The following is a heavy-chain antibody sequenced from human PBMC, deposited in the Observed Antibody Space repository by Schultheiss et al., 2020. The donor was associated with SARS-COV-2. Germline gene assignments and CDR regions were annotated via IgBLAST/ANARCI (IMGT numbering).Heavy chain of an antibody. Sequence: SQTLSLTCTVSGGSISSSSYYWGWIRQPPGKGLEWIGSIYYSGSTYYNPSLKSRVTISVDTSKNQFSLKLSSVTAADTAVYYCARGRGCSGGSCWRNWFDPWGQGTLVTAPQ. CDR3: ARGRGCSGGSCWRNWFDP. D-gene: IGHD2-15*01. CDR2: IYYSGST. J-gene: IGHJ5*02. V-gene: IGHV4-39*01. CDR1: GGSISSSSYY.